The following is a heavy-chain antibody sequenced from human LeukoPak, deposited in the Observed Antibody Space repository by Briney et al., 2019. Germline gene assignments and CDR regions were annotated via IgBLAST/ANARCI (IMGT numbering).Heavy chain of an antibody. CDR2: IIPIFGTA. CDR3: ARDSCSGGGCHYWYFDL. D-gene: IGHD2-15*01. CDR1: GGTFSSYA. Sequence: GSSVKVSCKASGGTFSSYAISWVRQAPGQGLEWMGGIIPIFGTANYAQKFQGRVTITADKSTSTAYMELSSLRSEDTAVYYCARDSCSGGGCHYWYFDLWGRGTLVTVSS. V-gene: IGHV1-69*06. J-gene: IGHJ2*01.